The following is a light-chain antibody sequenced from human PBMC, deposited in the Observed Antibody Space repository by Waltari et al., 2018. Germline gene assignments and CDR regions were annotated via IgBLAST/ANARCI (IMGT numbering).Light chain of an antibody. CDR2: GAY. V-gene: IGKV3-20*01. Sequence: EVVLTQSPGTLSLSPGETATLSCRACQSIGRYLVWYQQKSGQAPRLLIYGAYTRATGIPDRFSGSGSGTDFSLTISRVETEDVAVYYCQNHERLPATFGQGTKVEIK. CDR1: QSIGRY. J-gene: IGKJ1*01. CDR3: QNHERLPAT.